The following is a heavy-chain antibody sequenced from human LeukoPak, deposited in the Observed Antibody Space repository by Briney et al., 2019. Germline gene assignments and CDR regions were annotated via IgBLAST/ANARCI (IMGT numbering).Heavy chain of an antibody. CDR2: ISYDRSNK. CDR1: GFTFSSYV. D-gene: IGHD6-13*01. CDR3: AKMGEGRGVGAAGDDAFDI. Sequence: GGSLTLFCAPSGFTFSSYVMHWVRQAPGKGLEWVAVISYDRSNKYYADFVKGRFNISRDNSKNTLYLQMNSLRAEDTAVYYCAKMGEGRGVGAAGDDAFDIWGQGTMVTVSS. J-gene: IGHJ3*02. V-gene: IGHV3-30*18.